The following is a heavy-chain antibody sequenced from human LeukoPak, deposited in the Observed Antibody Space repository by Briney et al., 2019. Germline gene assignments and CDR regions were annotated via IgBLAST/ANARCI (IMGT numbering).Heavy chain of an antibody. CDR1: GDSISSGGYY. CDR3: ARAQYIASSSYFNYMDV. V-gene: IGHV4-31*03. Sequence: PSETLSLTCTVSGDSISSGGYYWSWIRQHPGRGLEWIGYIYYTGTTYYNPSLKSRVTISVDTSKNLFSLNLNSVTAADTAVYYCARAQYIASSSYFNYMDVWGKGTTVTVSS. CDR2: IYYTGTT. J-gene: IGHJ6*03. D-gene: IGHD6-6*01.